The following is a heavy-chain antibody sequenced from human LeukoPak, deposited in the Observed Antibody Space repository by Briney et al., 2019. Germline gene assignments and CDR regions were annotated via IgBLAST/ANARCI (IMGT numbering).Heavy chain of an antibody. Sequence: GRSLRLSCAASGFTFSSYDMHWVRQAPGKGLEWVAVISYDGSNKYYADSVKGRFTISRDNSKNTLYLQMNSLRAEDTAVYYCAIQAGDFDYWGQGTLVTVSS. V-gene: IGHV3-30*03. CDR3: AIQAGDFDY. J-gene: IGHJ4*02. CDR1: GFTFSSYD. D-gene: IGHD4-17*01. CDR2: ISYDGSNK.